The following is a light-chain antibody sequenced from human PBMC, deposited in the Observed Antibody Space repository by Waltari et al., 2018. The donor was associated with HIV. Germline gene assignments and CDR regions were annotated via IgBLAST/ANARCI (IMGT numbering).Light chain of an antibody. J-gene: IGKJ1*01. Sequence: EILMTQSPATLSVSPGESATLSCRAGQNIGDRLAWYQQKPGQAARLLIYGTSSRKPGIPARFIGRGSGTKFTLTISSLQSEDFAVYYCQQYNTWPPGAFGQGTKVEIK. CDR2: GTS. V-gene: IGKV3D-15*01. CDR1: QNIGDR. CDR3: QQYNTWPPGA.